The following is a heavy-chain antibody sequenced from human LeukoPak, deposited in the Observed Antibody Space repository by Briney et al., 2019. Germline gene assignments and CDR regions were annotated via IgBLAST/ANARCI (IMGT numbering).Heavy chain of an antibody. V-gene: IGHV4-34*01. J-gene: IGHJ4*02. CDR3: ARARGVRAARPPYYFDY. CDR2: INHSGST. D-gene: IGHD6-6*01. Sequence: SETLSLTCAVYGGSFSGYYRSWIRQPPGKGLEWIGEINHSGSTNYNPSLKSRVTISVDTSKNQFSLKLSSVTAADTAVYYCARARGVRAARPPYYFDYWGQGTLVTVSS. CDR1: GGSFSGYY.